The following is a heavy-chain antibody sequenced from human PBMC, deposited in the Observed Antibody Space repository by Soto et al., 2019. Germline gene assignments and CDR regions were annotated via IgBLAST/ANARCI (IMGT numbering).Heavy chain of an antibody. Sequence: QVQLVQSGAEVKKPGASVKVSCEASGYNFIDYYIHWVRQAPGQGFEWMGRISPKSGGTNYAQKFEGRVTMTWDTSLNTAYMDLSSLKSDDTAVYYCARPPGYISDWYYFDLWGQGTRVTVSS. CDR1: GYNFIDYY. CDR2: ISPKSGGT. CDR3: ARPPGYISDWYYFDL. D-gene: IGHD3-9*01. J-gene: IGHJ4*02. V-gene: IGHV1-2*02.